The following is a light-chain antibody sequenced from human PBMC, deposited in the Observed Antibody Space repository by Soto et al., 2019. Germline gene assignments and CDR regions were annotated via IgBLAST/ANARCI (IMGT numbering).Light chain of an antibody. CDR2: EVS. CDR1: SSDVGAYNY. J-gene: IGLJ2*01. V-gene: IGLV2-8*01. Sequence: QSALTQPPSASGSPGQSVTISCTGSSSDVGAYNYVSWYQQLPGKAPKLMIYEVSERPSGVPDRFSGSKSGNTASLTVSGLQAEDEADYYCSSYAGSNTYVVFGGGTKFTVL. CDR3: SSYAGSNTYVV.